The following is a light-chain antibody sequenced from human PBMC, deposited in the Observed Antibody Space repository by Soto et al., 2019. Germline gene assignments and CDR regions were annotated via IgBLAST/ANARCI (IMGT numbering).Light chain of an antibody. J-gene: IGKJ1*01. CDR2: DAS. V-gene: IGKV3-11*01. Sequence: EIVLTQSPATLSLSPGERATLSCRASQSVSSYLAWYQQKPGQVPRLLIYDASNRATGIPARFRGSGSGTDFTLTITRPEPEDSAVYYCQQYDTLPRTFGQGTKVDIK. CDR3: QQYDTLPRT. CDR1: QSVSSY.